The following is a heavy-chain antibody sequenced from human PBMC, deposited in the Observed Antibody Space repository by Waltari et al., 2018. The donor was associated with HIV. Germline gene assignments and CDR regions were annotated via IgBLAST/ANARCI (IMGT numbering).Heavy chain of an antibody. D-gene: IGHD1-7*01. V-gene: IGHV1-2*02. CDR1: GYTFTGYY. J-gene: IGHJ6*02. CDR2: INPNSGGT. Sequence: QVQLVQSGAAVKKPGASVKVSCKASGYTFTGYYMHWVRQAPGQGLEWMGWINPNSGGTNYAQKFQGRVTMTRDTSISTAYMELSRLRSDDTAVYYCARDRARTTDYYYYGMDVWGQGTTVTVSS. CDR3: ARDRARTTDYYYYGMDV.